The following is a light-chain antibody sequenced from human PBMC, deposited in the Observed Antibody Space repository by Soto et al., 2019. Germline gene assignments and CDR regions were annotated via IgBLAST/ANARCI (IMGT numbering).Light chain of an antibody. CDR1: SSDVGGYNY. CDR2: DFS. CDR3: SSYTSSSTYV. V-gene: IGLV2-14*01. J-gene: IGLJ1*01. Sequence: QSALTQPASVSGSPGQSITISCTGTSSDVGGYNYVSWYQQHPGKAPKLIIYDFSNRPSGVSNRFSGSKSGNTASLTISGLQAEDEDDYYCSSYTSSSTYVFGTGTKVTVL.